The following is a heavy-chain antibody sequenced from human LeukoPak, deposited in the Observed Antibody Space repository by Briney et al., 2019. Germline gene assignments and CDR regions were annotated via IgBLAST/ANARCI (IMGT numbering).Heavy chain of an antibody. CDR2: IYLGDSDT. CDR1: GYRFTNYW. D-gene: IGHD3-22*01. CDR3: ARTRGDTSGYYYFDD. J-gene: IGHJ4*02. V-gene: IGHV5-51*01. Sequence: GAALQISSKGSGYRFTNYWIGWVRPLPGKGLEWMGIIYLGDSDTRYSPSFQGQVTISADKSISTAYLQWSSLKASDTAMYYCARTRGDTSGYYYFDDWGQGTLVTVSS.